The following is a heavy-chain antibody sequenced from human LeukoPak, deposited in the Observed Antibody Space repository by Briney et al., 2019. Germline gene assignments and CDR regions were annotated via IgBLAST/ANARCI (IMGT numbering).Heavy chain of an antibody. CDR1: GFTFSSYS. Sequence: PGGSLRLSCAASGFTFSSYSMNWVRQAPGKGLEWVSSISSSSSYIYYADSVKGRFTISRDNAKNSLYLQMNSLRAEDTAVYYCARDSEFFTLVPAAIDAFDIWGQGTMVTVSS. CDR2: ISSSSSYI. J-gene: IGHJ3*02. CDR3: ARDSEFFTLVPAAIDAFDI. D-gene: IGHD2-2*02. V-gene: IGHV3-21*01.